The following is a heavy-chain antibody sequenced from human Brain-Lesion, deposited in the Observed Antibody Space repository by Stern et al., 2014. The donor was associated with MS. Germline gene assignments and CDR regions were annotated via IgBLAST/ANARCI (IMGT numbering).Heavy chain of an antibody. CDR2: IKSRTDGGTA. CDR1: GFTFSQAW. CDR3: VAGAQLWL. Sequence: EVQLLESGGGLEKSGGSLRLSCAASGFTFSQAWMRWVRPVPGKGLEWVGHIKSRTDGGTANYAASVKDRFTVSRDNSANMLYLQMNSLTIEDTAVYYCVAGAQLWLWGQGTLVTVSS. V-gene: IGHV3-15*01. J-gene: IGHJ4*02. D-gene: IGHD1-1*01.